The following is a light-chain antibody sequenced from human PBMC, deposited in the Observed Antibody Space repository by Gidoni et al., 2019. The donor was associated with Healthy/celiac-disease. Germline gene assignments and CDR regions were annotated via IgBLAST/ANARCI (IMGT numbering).Light chain of an antibody. J-gene: IGLJ2*01. CDR1: SSNIGSNY. CDR3: AAWDDSLSGVV. Sequence: QSVLTQPPSASGTPGQRVTISCSGSSSNIGSNYVYWYQQRPGTAPTLLIYRNNQRPSGVPDRFSGSKSGTSASLAISGLRSEDEADYYCAAWDDSLSGVVFGGGTKLTVL. V-gene: IGLV1-47*01. CDR2: RNN.